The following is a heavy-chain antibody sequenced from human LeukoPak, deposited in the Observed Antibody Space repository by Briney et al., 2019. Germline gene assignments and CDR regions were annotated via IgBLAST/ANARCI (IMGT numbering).Heavy chain of an antibody. J-gene: IGHJ4*02. D-gene: IGHD3-10*01. CDR3: ARSPPRSPPYGSGIYKRSYFDY. CDR2: INHSGST. V-gene: IGHV4-34*01. Sequence: SETLSLNCAVYGGSFSGYYWSWIRQPPGKGLEWIGEINHSGSTNYNPSLKSRVTISVDTSKNQFSLKLSSVTAADTAVYYCARSPPRSPPYGSGIYKRSYFDYWGQGTLVTVSS. CDR1: GGSFSGYY.